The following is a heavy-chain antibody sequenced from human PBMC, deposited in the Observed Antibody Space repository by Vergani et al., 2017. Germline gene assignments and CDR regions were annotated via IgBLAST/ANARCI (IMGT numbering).Heavy chain of an antibody. CDR2: ISSGGGDI. D-gene: IGHD3-22*01. V-gene: IGHV3-23*01. Sequence: EVQLLESGGGLVQPGGSRRLSCAGAGFTFDTYTMAYVRQAPGKGLEWVATISSGGGDIFYADSVKGRFTISRDNSKNTLFLQMNSLKDEDTAVYYCAKDRGSGYYLRFDYWGQGTLVTVSS. J-gene: IGHJ4*02. CDR3: AKDRGSGYYLRFDY. CDR1: GFTFDTYT.